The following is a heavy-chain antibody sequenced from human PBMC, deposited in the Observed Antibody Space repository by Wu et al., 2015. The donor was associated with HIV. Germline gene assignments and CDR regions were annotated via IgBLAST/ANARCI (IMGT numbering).Heavy chain of an antibody. CDR1: GFVFITYG. CDR2: IIPIFGTA. V-gene: IGHV1-69*13. D-gene: IGHD5-24*01. CDR3: ARLRDGYKQYYFDY. J-gene: IGHJ4*02. Sequence: QVQLVQSGDEVKKPGASVKVSCKTSGFVFITYGIGWVRQAPGQGLEWMGGIIPIFGTANYAQKFQGRVTITADESTSTAYMELSSLRSEDTAVFYCARLRDGYKQYYFDYWGQGTLVTVSS.